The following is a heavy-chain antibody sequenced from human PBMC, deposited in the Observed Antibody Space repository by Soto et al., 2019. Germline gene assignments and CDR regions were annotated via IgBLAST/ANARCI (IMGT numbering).Heavy chain of an antibody. CDR3: ARVRGSVGLNYGMDV. CDR2: IIPIFGTA. Sequence: ASVKVSCKASGGTFSSYAISWVRQAPGQGLEWMGGIIPIFGTANYAQKFQGRVTITADESTSTAYMELSSLRSEDTAVYYCARVRGSVGLNYGMDVWGQGTTVTVSS. D-gene: IGHD2-15*01. J-gene: IGHJ6*02. CDR1: GGTFSSYA. V-gene: IGHV1-69*13.